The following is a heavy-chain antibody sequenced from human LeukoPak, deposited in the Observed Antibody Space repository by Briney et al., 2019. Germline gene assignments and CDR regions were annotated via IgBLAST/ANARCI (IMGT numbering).Heavy chain of an antibody. Sequence: PGGSLGLSCAASGLTFSNNAMTWVRQAPGKGLEWVSSISGSGGDTYYADSVQGRFAISRDNSRATLYLQMNSLRAEDMAIYYCASGFDSVVVGLYNWLDSWGQGTLVTVSS. CDR1: GLTFSNNA. CDR2: ISGSGGDT. V-gene: IGHV3-23*01. CDR3: ASGFDSVVVGLYNWLDS. J-gene: IGHJ5*01. D-gene: IGHD2-15*01.